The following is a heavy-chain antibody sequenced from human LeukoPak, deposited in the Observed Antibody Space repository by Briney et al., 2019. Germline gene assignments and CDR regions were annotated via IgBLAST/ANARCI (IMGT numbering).Heavy chain of an antibody. Sequence: ASVKVSGKASGYTFTGYYMHWVRQAPGQGLEWMGWINPNSGGTNYAQKFQGRVTMTRDTSISTAYMELSRLRSDDTAVYYCARATSPIEQLMVFDPWGQGTLVTVSS. CDR1: GYTFTGYY. CDR2: INPNSGGT. J-gene: IGHJ5*02. V-gene: IGHV1-2*02. D-gene: IGHD6-13*01. CDR3: ARATSPIEQLMVFDP.